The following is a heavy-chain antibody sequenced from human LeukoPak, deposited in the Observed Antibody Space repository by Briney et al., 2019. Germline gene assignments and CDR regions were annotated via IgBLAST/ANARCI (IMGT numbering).Heavy chain of an antibody. J-gene: IGHJ4*02. CDR3: ARDVGAGYYGSGSYYNVGDY. D-gene: IGHD3-10*01. Sequence: GGSLRLSCAASGFIVSSNYMSWVRQAPGKGLEWVSVISGGGVTYYTDSVKGRFTISRDNSKNTLYLQMNSLRAEDTAVYYCARDVGAGYYGSGSYYNVGDYWGQGTLVTVSS. V-gene: IGHV3-53*05. CDR2: ISGGGVT. CDR1: GFIVSSNY.